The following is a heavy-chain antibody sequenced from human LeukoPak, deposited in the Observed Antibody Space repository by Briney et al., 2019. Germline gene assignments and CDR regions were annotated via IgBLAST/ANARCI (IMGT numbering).Heavy chain of an antibody. Sequence: ASGKVSCKASGYTFTGYYMHWVRQAPGQGLEWMGWVNPNGGATNYAQKFQGRVTMTRDTSISTAYMELSRLRSDDTAVYYCARAAVTTLPYFDYWGQGTLVTVSS. J-gene: IGHJ4*02. D-gene: IGHD4-17*01. CDR3: ARAAVTTLPYFDY. CDR1: GYTFTGYY. CDR2: VNPNGGAT. V-gene: IGHV1-2*02.